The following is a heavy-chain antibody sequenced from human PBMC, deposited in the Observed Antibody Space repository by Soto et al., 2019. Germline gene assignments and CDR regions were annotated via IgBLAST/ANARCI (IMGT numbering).Heavy chain of an antibody. CDR2: IYYSGST. J-gene: IGHJ5*02. CDR1: GGSISSADYY. CDR3: AVDQFGSAPNGYNWFDP. D-gene: IGHD3-10*01. V-gene: IGHV4-30-4*01. Sequence: QVQLQESGPGLVKPSQTLSLTCTVSGGSISSADYYWSWIRQPPGKGLEWIGYIYYSGSTYYNPSLKSRVTISLDTYIKQFSLKLCSVTAADTAVYYCAVDQFGSAPNGYNWFDPWGQGTLVTVSS.